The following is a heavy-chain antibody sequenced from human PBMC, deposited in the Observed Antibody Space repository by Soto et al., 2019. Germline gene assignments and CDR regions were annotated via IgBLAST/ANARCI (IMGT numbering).Heavy chain of an antibody. CDR2: IGGSDTFT. D-gene: IGHD3-10*01. Sequence: EVQLVESGGGLVKPGESLRLSCVASGFTFKNYNMNWVRQAPGKGLEWVSSIGGSDTFTYYADSVKGRFTISRDNAKSSLFLQMNSLRVEDTVVYFCVRDGSLLGMTRWGQGTLVTVSS. J-gene: IGHJ4*02. CDR3: VRDGSLLGMTR. CDR1: GFTFKNYN. V-gene: IGHV3-21*02.